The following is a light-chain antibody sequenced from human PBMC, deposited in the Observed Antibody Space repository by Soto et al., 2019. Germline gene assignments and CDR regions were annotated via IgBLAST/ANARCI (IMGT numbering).Light chain of an antibody. V-gene: IGLV2-14*01. CDR2: EVS. CDR1: SSDIGTYNY. CDR3: SSYTSSSPLVL. J-gene: IGLJ2*01. Sequence: QSVLTQPASVSGSPGQSITISCTGTSSDIGTYNYVSWYQHDAGKAPKLLIYEVSDRPSGVSNRFSGSKSGNTASLTISGPQAEDEADYYCSSYTSSSPLVLFGGGTKLTV.